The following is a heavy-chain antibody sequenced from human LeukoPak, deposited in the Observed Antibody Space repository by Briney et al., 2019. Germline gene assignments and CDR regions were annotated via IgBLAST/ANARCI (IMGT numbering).Heavy chain of an antibody. CDR2: IYYSGST. J-gene: IGHJ6*02. V-gene: IGHV4-59*08. CDR1: GGSHSSYC. Sequence: SETLSLTFIVSGGSHSSYCWRWLRQPPWKELEGIGHIYYSGSTYHNPSLKSRVTVPVDTSKNQFYLKPTSETAADTAVYYCARQSGYSSSWSHYCYYGMDVWGQGTTVTVSS. D-gene: IGHD6-13*01. CDR3: ARQSGYSSSWSHYCYYGMDV.